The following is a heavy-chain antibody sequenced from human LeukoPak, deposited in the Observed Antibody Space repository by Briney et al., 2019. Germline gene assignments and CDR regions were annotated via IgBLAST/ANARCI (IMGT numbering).Heavy chain of an antibody. V-gene: IGHV3-9*01. CDR3: AREGSEYYYDSSGYSPGDFDY. D-gene: IGHD3-22*01. J-gene: IGHJ4*02. CDR2: ISWNSGSI. CDR1: GFTFDDYA. Sequence: GRSLRLSCAASGFTFDDYAMHWVRQAPGKGLEWVSGISWNSGSIRYADSVKGRFTISRDNSKNTLYLQMNSLRAEDTAVYYCAREGSEYYYDSSGYSPGDFDYWGQGTLVTVSS.